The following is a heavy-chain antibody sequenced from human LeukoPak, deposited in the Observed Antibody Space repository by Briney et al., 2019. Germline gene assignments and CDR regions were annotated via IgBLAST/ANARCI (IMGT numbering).Heavy chain of an antibody. CDR1: GGTFSSYA. Sequence: ASVKVSCKASGGTFSSYAISWVRQAPGQGLEWMGGIIPIFGTANYAQKFQGRVTITADESTSTAYMELSSLRSEDTAVYYCAREGGLNRGCCSGGSCYDYFDYWGQGTLVTVSS. J-gene: IGHJ4*02. V-gene: IGHV1-69*13. CDR2: IIPIFGTA. D-gene: IGHD2-15*01. CDR3: AREGGLNRGCCSGGSCYDYFDY.